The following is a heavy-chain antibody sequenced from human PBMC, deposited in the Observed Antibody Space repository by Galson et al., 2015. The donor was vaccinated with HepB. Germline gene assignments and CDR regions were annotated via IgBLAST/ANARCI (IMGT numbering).Heavy chain of an antibody. D-gene: IGHD2-2*01. CDR2: ISYDGSNK. V-gene: IGHV3-30*04. J-gene: IGHJ4*02. CDR1: GFTFSSYA. Sequence: LRLSCAASGFTFSSYAMHWVRQAPGKGLEWVAVISYDGSNKYYADSVKGRFTISRDNSKNTLYLQMNSLRAEDTAVYYCARSPVVPAAPLDYWGQGTLVTVSS. CDR3: ARSPVVPAAPLDY.